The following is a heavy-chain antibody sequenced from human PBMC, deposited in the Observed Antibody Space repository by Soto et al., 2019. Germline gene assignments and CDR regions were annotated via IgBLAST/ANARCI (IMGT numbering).Heavy chain of an antibody. CDR3: AKENEGYGMDV. V-gene: IGHV3-30*18. Sequence: QVQLVESGGGVVQPGRSRRLSCAASGFTFSIYGIHWVRQAPGKGLEWVAVISYDGRNKYYADSVKGRFAISRDNSKNTLYLQMNSLRPEDTAVYYCAKENEGYGMDVWGQGTTVTVCS. CDR2: ISYDGRNK. J-gene: IGHJ6*02. D-gene: IGHD1-1*01. CDR1: GFTFSIYG.